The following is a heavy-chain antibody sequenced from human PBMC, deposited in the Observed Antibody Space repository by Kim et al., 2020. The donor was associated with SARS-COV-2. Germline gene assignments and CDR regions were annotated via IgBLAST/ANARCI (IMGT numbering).Heavy chain of an antibody. CDR3: VKANDFLWFGRFHDDAL. V-gene: IGHV3-30*18. D-gene: IGHD3-10*01. CDR1: GFTFNNFG. J-gene: IGHJ3*01. CDR2: ISYEGSKK. Sequence: GGSLRLSCAASGFTFNNFGMNWVRQAPGKGLEWVAVISYEGSKKHYADSVNGLSTISRDSIKNTMSLQMSGLTAEDTAVYYCVKANDFLWFGRFHDDAL.